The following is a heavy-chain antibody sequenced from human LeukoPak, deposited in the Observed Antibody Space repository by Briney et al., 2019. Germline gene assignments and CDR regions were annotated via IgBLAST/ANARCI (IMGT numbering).Heavy chain of an antibody. J-gene: IGHJ4*02. V-gene: IGHV4-31*03. CDR1: GGSISSGGYY. D-gene: IGHD2-2*01. CDR2: IYYSGST. CDR3: ARTVPAAIEYYFDY. Sequence: SETLSLTCTVSGGSISSGGYYWSWIRQHPGKGLEWIGYIYYSGSTYYNPSLKSRVTISVDTSKNQFPLKLSSVTAADTAVYYCARTVPAAIEYYFDYWGQGTLVTVSS.